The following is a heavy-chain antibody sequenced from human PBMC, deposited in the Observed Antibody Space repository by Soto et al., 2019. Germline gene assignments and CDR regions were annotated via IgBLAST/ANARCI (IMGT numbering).Heavy chain of an antibody. J-gene: IGHJ3*02. V-gene: IGHV4-31*03. Sequence: QVQLQESGPGLVKPSQTLSLTCTVSGGSISSGGYYWSWIRQHPGKGLEWIGYIYYSGSTYYNPSLKSRVTISVDTSKNQFSLKLSSVTAADTAVYYCARDSPYRAGDYDRLEDAFDIWGQGTMVTVSS. D-gene: IGHD4-17*01. CDR2: IYYSGST. CDR3: ARDSPYRAGDYDRLEDAFDI. CDR1: GGSISSGGYY.